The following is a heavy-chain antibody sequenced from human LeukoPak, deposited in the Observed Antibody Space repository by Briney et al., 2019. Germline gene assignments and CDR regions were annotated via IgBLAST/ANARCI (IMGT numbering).Heavy chain of an antibody. Sequence: GGSLRLSCAVSGITLSNYGMSWVRQAPGKRLEWVAGISGGGGGTNYADSVKGRFTISRDNPKNTLYLQMNGLRAEDTAVYFCAKRGVVIRVILVGFHKEAYYFDSWGQGALVTVSS. V-gene: IGHV3-23*01. CDR1: GITLSNYG. CDR2: ISGGGGGT. D-gene: IGHD3-22*01. J-gene: IGHJ4*02. CDR3: AKRGVVIRVILVGFHKEAYYFDS.